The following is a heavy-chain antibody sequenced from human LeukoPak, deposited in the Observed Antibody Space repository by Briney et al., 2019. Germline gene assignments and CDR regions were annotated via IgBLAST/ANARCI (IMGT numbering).Heavy chain of an antibody. CDR3: ARLGSYYDSSGYPHE. CDR2: IIPIFGTA. D-gene: IGHD3-22*01. CDR1: GGTFSSYA. V-gene: IGHV1-69*13. J-gene: IGHJ4*02. Sequence: SVKVSCKASGGTFSSYAISWVRQAPGQGPEWMGGIIPIFGTANYAQKFQGRVTITADESTSTAYMELSSLRSEDTAVYYCARLGSYYDSSGYPHEWGQGTLVTVSS.